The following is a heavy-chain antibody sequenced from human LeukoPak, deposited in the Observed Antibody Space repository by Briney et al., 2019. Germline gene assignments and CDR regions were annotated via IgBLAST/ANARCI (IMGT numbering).Heavy chain of an antibody. Sequence: PGRSLRLSCAASGFTFSSYAMHWVRRAPGKGLEWVAVISYDGSNKYYADSVKGRFTISRDNSKNTLYLQMNSLRAEDTAVYYCAREPTVTTSWNYYYGMDVWGQGTTVTVSS. CDR1: GFTFSSYA. V-gene: IGHV3-30-3*01. CDR2: ISYDGSNK. J-gene: IGHJ6*02. D-gene: IGHD4-17*01. CDR3: AREPTVTTSWNYYYGMDV.